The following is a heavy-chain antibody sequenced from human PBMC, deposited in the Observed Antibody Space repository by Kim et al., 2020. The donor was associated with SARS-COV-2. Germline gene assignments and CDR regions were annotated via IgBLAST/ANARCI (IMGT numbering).Heavy chain of an antibody. CDR2: ISSSSSYI. D-gene: IGHD3-22*01. CDR1: GFTFSSYS. Sequence: GGSLRLSCAASGFTFSSYSMNWLRQAPGKGLEWVSSISSSSSYIYYADSVKGRFTISRDNAKNSLYLQMNSLRAEDTAVYYCARVWYYYDSSGYYSPDDYWGQGTLVTVSS. CDR3: ARVWYYYDSSGYYSPDDY. J-gene: IGHJ4*02. V-gene: IGHV3-21*01.